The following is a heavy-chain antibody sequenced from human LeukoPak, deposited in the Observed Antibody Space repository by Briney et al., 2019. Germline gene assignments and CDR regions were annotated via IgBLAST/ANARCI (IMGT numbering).Heavy chain of an antibody. CDR3: ARVYCSSTSCYFDY. CDR2: MNPNSGNT. D-gene: IGHD2-2*01. Sequence: ASVKVSCKASGYTFTSYDINWVRQATGQGLEWMGWMNPNSGNTGYAQKFQGRVTITRNTSISTAYMELSSLRSEDTAVYYCARVYCSSTSCYFDYWGQETLVTVSS. CDR1: GYTFTSYD. J-gene: IGHJ4*02. V-gene: IGHV1-8*03.